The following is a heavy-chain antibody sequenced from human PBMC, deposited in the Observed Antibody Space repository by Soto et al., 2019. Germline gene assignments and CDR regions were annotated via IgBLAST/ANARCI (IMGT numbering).Heavy chain of an antibody. CDR1: GFTFKNNG. CDR3: ARGVVVPAASWFDP. CDR2: ISSSSSYI. Sequence: LRLSCAASGFTFKNNGMHWVRQAPGKGLEWVSSISSSSSYIYYADSVKGRFTISRDNAKNSLYLQMNSLRAEDTAVYYCARGVVVPAASWFDPWGQGTLVTVSS. D-gene: IGHD2-2*01. V-gene: IGHV3-21*01. J-gene: IGHJ5*02.